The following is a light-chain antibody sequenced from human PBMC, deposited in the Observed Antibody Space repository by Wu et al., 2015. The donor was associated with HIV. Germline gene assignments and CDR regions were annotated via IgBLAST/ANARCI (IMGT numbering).Light chain of an antibody. V-gene: IGKV1-9*01. CDR2: ATS. Sequence: DIQLTQSPSSLSASVGDRVTITCRASQGISSYLAWYQQKPGKAPKLLIYATSTLQSGVPSRFSGSGSGTDFTLTISCLQSEDFATYYCQQYYSHPTFGQGTKVEIK. J-gene: IGKJ1*01. CDR1: QGISSY. CDR3: QQYYSHPT.